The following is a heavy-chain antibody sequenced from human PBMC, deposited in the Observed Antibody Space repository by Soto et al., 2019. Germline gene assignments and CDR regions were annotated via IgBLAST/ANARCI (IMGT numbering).Heavy chain of an antibody. CDR2: IYYSGST. V-gene: IGHV4-39*01. CDR3: ASGIYCSGGSCNQYNWFDP. CDR1: GGSISSSSYY. Sequence: SETLSLTCTVSGGSISSSSYYWGWIRQPPGKGLEWIGSIYYSGSTYYNPSLKSRVTISVDTSKNQFSLKLSSVTAADTAVYYCASGIYCSGGSCNQYNWFDPWGQGTLVTVSS. D-gene: IGHD2-15*01. J-gene: IGHJ5*02.